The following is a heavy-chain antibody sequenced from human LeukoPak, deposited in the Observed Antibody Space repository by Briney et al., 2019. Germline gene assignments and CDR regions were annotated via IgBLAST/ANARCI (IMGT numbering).Heavy chain of an antibody. CDR2: INPNSGGT. CDR1: GYTFTGYY. Sequence: GASVKVSCKASGYTFTGYYMHWVRQAPGQGLEWMGRINPNSGGTNYAQEFQGRVTMTRDTSISTAYMELRSLRSDDTAVYCCAIIYGGDQYFDYWGQGTLVTVSS. D-gene: IGHD4-23*01. V-gene: IGHV1-2*06. CDR3: AIIYGGDQYFDY. J-gene: IGHJ4*02.